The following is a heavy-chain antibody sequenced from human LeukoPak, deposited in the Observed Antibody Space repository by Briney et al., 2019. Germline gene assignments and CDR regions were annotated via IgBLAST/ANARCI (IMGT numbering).Heavy chain of an antibody. V-gene: IGHV4-4*07. J-gene: IGHJ6*03. Sequence: SSETLSLTCTVSGGSISSYYWSWIRQPAGKGLEWIGRIYTSGSTNYNPSLKSRVTMSVDTSKNQFSLKLSSVTAADTAVYYCARDRGGGDYLYYYYMDVWGKGTTVTISS. CDR2: IYTSGST. CDR3: ARDRGGGDYLYYYYMDV. CDR1: GGSISSYY. D-gene: IGHD4-17*01.